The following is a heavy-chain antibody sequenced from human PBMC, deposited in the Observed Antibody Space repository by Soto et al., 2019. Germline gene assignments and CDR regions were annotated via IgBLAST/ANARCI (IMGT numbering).Heavy chain of an antibody. Sequence: GESLKISCAASGFTFSSYWMSWVRQAPGKGLEWVANIKQDGSEKYYVDSVKGRFTISRDNAKNSLYLQMNSLRAEDTAVYYCARVGEGFDYWGQGTLVTVSS. J-gene: IGHJ4*02. CDR1: GFTFSSYW. CDR3: ARVGEGFDY. D-gene: IGHD3-10*01. CDR2: IKQDGSEK. V-gene: IGHV3-7*05.